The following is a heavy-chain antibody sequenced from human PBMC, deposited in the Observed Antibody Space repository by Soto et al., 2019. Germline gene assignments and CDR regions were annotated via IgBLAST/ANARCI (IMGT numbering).Heavy chain of an antibody. D-gene: IGHD3-9*01. CDR1: GFTFSSYW. CDR3: ARDLTSHYDILTGYPYYFDY. CDR2: IKQDGSEK. J-gene: IGHJ4*02. Sequence: GGSLRLSCAASGFTFSSYWMSWVRQAPGKGLEWVANIKQDGSEKYYVDSVKGRFTISRDNAKNSLYLQMNSLRAEDTAVYYCARDLTSHYDILTGYPYYFDYWGQGTLVTVSS. V-gene: IGHV3-7*01.